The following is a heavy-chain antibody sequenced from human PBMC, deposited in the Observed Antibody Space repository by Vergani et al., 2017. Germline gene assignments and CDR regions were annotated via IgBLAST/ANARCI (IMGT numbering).Heavy chain of an antibody. Sequence: QLQLQESGPGLVKPSETLSLTCTVSGGSISSSSYYWGWIRQPPGKGLEWIGSIYYSGSTNYNPSLKSRVTISVDTSKNQFSLKLSSVTAADTAVYYCARGGGVVVGGYYYYYMDVWGKGTTVTVSS. D-gene: IGHD2-2*01. CDR1: GGSISSSSYY. J-gene: IGHJ6*03. V-gene: IGHV4-39*07. CDR3: ARGGGVVVGGYYYYYMDV. CDR2: IYYSGST.